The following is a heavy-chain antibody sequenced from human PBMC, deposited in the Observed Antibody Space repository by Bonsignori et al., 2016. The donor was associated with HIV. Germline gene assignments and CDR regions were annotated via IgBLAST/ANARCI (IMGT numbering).Heavy chain of an antibody. CDR1: GYSINIAYY. V-gene: IGHV4-38-2*01. J-gene: IGHJ3*02. Sequence: SETLSLTCGVSGYSINIAYYWGWVRQPPGKGLEWIGEIYHTGNTYYNPSLRSRVTISVGTSKTQFSLRLNSVTAADTAVYYCVRREFREDPFDIWGPGTMVTVSS. D-gene: IGHD5-24*01. CDR3: VRREFREDPFDI. CDR2: IYHTGNT.